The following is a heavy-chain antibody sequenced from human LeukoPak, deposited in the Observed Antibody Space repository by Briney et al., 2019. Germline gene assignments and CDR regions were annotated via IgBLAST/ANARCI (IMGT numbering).Heavy chain of an antibody. CDR3: ARLHGSGSYYITEAYYFDY. J-gene: IGHJ4*02. Sequence: PSETLSLTCTVSGGSISSSSYYWGWIRQPPGTGLEWIGSIYYSGSTYYNPSLKSRVTISVDTSKNQFSLKLSSVTAADTAVYYCARLHGSGSYYITEAYYFDYWGQGTLVTVSS. V-gene: IGHV4-39*01. D-gene: IGHD3-10*01. CDR2: IYYSGST. CDR1: GGSISSSSYY.